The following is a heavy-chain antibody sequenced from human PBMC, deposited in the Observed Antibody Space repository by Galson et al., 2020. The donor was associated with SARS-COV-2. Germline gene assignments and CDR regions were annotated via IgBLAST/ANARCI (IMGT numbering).Heavy chain of an antibody. CDR3: ARTGSGSYLGWFDP. Sequence: TGGSLRLSCAASGFTFSSYAMHWVRQAPGKGLEWVAVISYDGSNKYYADSVKGRFTISRDNSKNTLYLQMNSLRAEDTAAYYCARTGSGSYLGWFDPWGQGTLVTVSS. J-gene: IGHJ5*02. CDR1: GFTFSSYA. CDR2: ISYDGSNK. D-gene: IGHD3-10*01. V-gene: IGHV3-30-3*01.